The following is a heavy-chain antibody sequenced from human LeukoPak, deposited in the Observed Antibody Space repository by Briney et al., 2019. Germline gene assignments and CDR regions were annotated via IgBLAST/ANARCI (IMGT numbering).Heavy chain of an antibody. D-gene: IGHD3-9*01. CDR1: GFTFDDYA. CDR2: ISWNSGSI. V-gene: IGHV3-9*01. CDR3: ATSYDILIGYFGS. J-gene: IGHJ4*02. Sequence: GGSLRLSCAASGFTFDDYAMHWVRQAPGKGLEWVSGISWNSGSIGYADSVKGRFTISRDNAKNSLYLQMNSLRAEDTAVYYCATSYDILIGYFGSWGQGTLVTVSS.